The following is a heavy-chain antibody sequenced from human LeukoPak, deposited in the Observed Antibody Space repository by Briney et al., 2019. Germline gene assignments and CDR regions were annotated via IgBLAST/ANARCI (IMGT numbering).Heavy chain of an antibody. CDR3: ARLVVVTADYYYYGMDV. CDR2: IYHSGST. Sequence: PSQTLSLTCAVSGGSISSGGYSWSWIRQPPGKGLEWIGYIYHSGSTYYNPSLKSRVTISVDRSKNQFSLKLSSVTAADTAVYYCARLVVVTADYYYYGMDVWGQGTTVAVSS. V-gene: IGHV4-30-2*01. CDR1: GGSISSGGYS. J-gene: IGHJ6*02. D-gene: IGHD2-21*02.